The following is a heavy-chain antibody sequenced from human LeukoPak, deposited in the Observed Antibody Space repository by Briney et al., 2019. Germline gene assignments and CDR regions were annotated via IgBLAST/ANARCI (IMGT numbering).Heavy chain of an antibody. CDR1: GFTFSSYG. J-gene: IGHJ4*02. D-gene: IGHD4-17*01. Sequence: GGTLRLSCAASGFTFSSYGMSWVRQAPGKGLEWVSAISGSGGSTYYADSVKGRFTISRDNSKNTLYLQMNSLRAEDTAVYYCVSATTATQFDYWGQGTLVTVSS. V-gene: IGHV3-23*01. CDR2: ISGSGGST. CDR3: VSATTATQFDY.